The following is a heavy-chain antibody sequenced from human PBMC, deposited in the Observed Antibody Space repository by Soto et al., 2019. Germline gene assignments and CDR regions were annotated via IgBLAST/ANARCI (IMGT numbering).Heavy chain of an antibody. CDR3: ARQERYGSGSRNYDY. CDR2: IYYSGST. D-gene: IGHD3-10*01. V-gene: IGHV4-39*01. CDR1: GGSISSSSYY. Sequence: QLQLQESGPGLVKPSETLSLTCTVSGGSISSSSYYWGWIRQPPGKGLEWIGSIYYSGSTYYNPSLKSRVTISVDTSKNQFSLKLSSVTAADTAVYYCARQERYGSGSRNYDYWGQGTLVTVSS. J-gene: IGHJ4*02.